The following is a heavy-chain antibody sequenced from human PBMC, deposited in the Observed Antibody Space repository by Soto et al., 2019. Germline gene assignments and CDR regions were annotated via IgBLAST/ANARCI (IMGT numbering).Heavy chain of an antibody. J-gene: IGHJ4*02. Sequence: SLRLSCAASGFTFDDYALHWVRLAPGKGLEWVSGISWNNDPIVYADSVKGRFTISRASAKNSLYLQMNSLGPEDTALYYCARTTPPDYWGQEPLVTVPS. CDR3: ARTTPPDY. V-gene: IGHV3-9*01. CDR2: ISWNNDPI. CDR1: GFTFDDYA.